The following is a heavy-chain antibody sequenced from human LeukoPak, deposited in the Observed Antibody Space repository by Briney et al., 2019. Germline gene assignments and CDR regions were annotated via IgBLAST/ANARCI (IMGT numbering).Heavy chain of an antibody. Sequence: GGSLRLSCAASGFTFSTYWMTWVRQAPGKGLEWVANINQGGSESYYVDSVKGRFTISRDNSKSTLYLQMNSLRAEDTAVYYCARVKANRSGWYYFDYWGQGTLVTVSS. D-gene: IGHD6-19*01. J-gene: IGHJ4*02. CDR2: INQGGSES. V-gene: IGHV3-7*03. CDR3: ARVKANRSGWYYFDY. CDR1: GFTFSTYW.